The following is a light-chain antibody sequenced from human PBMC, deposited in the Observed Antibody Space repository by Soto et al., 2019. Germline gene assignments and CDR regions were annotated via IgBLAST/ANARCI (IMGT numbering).Light chain of an antibody. CDR2: DVS. V-gene: IGLV2-14*01. CDR3: SSYTSSSTLV. CDR1: SSDVGGYNY. J-gene: IGLJ1*01. Sequence: QSVLTQPASVSGSPAQSITISCTGTSSDVGGYNYVSWYQQHPGKAHKLMIYDVSNRPSGVSNRFSGSKSGNTASLTISWLRAEDEADYYCSSYTSSSTLVFGTG.